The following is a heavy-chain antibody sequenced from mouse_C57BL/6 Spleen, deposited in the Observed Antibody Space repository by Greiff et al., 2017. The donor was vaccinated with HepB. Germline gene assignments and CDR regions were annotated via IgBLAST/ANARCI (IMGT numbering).Heavy chain of an antibody. Sequence: VQLQQSGAELVKPGASVKMSCKASGYTFTSYWITWVKQRPGQGLEWIGDIYPGSGSTNYNEKFKSKATLTVDTSSSTAYMQLSSLTSEDSAVYYCARDAIYDDYDVGYFDVWGTGTTVTVSS. CDR3: ARDAIYDDYDVGYFDV. D-gene: IGHD2-4*01. CDR2: IYPGSGST. CDR1: GYTFTSYW. J-gene: IGHJ1*03. V-gene: IGHV1-55*01.